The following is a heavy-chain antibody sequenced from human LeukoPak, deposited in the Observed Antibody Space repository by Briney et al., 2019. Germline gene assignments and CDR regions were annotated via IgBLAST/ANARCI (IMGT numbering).Heavy chain of an antibody. Sequence: PGRPLRLSCAVSGFTFDGHAMHWVRKAPGKGLEWVAGISWNSGIIAYADSVKGRFTISRDNAKNSLYLQMNSLRPEDTAMYYCVKDKGPMVRGDGMDVWGQGTAVTASS. J-gene: IGHJ6*02. CDR2: ISWNSGII. D-gene: IGHD3-10*01. CDR1: GFTFDGHA. V-gene: IGHV3-9*01. CDR3: VKDKGPMVRGDGMDV.